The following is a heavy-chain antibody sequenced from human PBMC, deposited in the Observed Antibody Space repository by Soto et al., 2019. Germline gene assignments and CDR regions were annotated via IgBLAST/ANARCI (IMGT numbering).Heavy chain of an antibody. CDR3: ATSGSSSWYYFDY. J-gene: IGHJ4*02. CDR1: GFTFSSYG. Sequence: GGSLRLSCAASGFTFSSYGMHWVRQAPGKGLEWVAVIWYDGSNKYYADSVKGRFTISRDNSKNTLYLQMNSLRAEDTAVYYCATSGSSSWYYFDYWGQGTLVTVSS. D-gene: IGHD6-13*01. CDR2: IWYDGSNK. V-gene: IGHV3-33*01.